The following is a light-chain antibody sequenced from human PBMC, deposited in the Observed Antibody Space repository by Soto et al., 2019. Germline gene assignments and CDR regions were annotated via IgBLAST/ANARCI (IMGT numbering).Light chain of an antibody. CDR1: SSDVGGYNF. CDR2: DVS. Sequence: QSALTQPRSVSGSPGQSVTISCTGTSSDVGGYNFVSWHQHHPGKAPKLMIYDVSERPSGVPDRFSGSKSGNTASLTISGLQAEDEADYYCQSYDSSNEVFGGGTKLTVL. J-gene: IGLJ3*02. V-gene: IGLV2-11*01. CDR3: QSYDSSNEV.